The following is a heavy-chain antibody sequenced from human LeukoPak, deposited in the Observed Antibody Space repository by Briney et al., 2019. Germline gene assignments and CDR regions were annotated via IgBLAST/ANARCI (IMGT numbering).Heavy chain of an antibody. D-gene: IGHD3-10*01. J-gene: IGHJ6*03. V-gene: IGHV1-18*01. CDR3: ARDQAGSPWAYYYYYMDV. CDR2: ISAYNGNT. Sequence: ASVKVSCKASGYTFTSYGISWVRQAPGQGLEWMGWISAYNGNTNYAQKLQGRVTMTTDTSTSTAYMELRSLRSDDTAVYYCARDQAGSPWAYYYYYMDVWGKGTTVTVSS. CDR1: GYTFTSYG.